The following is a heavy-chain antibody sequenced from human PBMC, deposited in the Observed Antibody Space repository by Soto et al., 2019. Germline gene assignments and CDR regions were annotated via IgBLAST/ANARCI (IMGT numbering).Heavy chain of an antibody. J-gene: IGHJ6*02. CDR3: ARDFNIGGMDV. CDR1: GYTFSNSG. V-gene: IGHV1-18*01. CDR2: INSDNGNT. Sequence: ASVKVSCKTSGYTFSNSGISWVRQAPGQGLEWLGWINSDNGNTNYAQHLQGRVTLTTDTSTSTAYMELRSLRSDDTAVYYCARDFNIGGMDVWGQGTTVTVSS. D-gene: IGHD5-12*01.